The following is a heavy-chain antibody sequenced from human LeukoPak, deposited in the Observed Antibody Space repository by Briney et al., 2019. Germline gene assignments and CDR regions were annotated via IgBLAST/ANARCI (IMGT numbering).Heavy chain of an antibody. CDR2: INPNSGGT. CDR3: ARLGSNPYDY. J-gene: IGHJ4*02. D-gene: IGHD2-2*01. CDR1: GYTFTGYY. V-gene: IGHV1-2*02. Sequence: GASVKVSCKASGYTFTGYYMHWVRQAPGQGLEWMGWINPNSGGTNYAQEFQGRVTMTRDTSISTAYMELSRLRSDDTAVYYCARLGSNPYDYWGQGTLVTVSS.